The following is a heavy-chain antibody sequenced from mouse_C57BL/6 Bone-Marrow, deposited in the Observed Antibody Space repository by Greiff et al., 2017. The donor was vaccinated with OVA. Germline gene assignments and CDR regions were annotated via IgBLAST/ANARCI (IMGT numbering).Heavy chain of an antibody. CDR1: GYTFTSYG. J-gene: IGHJ2*01. D-gene: IGHD1-1*01. CDR3: ARGPYYYGSSLYYFDY. CDR2: IYPRSGNT. V-gene: IGHV1-81*01. Sequence: QLKQSGAELARPGASVKLSCKASGYTFTSYGISWVKQRTGQGLEWIGEIYPRSGNTYYNEKFKGKATLTADKSSSTAYMELRSLTSEDSAVYFCARGPYYYGSSLYYFDYWGQGTTLTVSS.